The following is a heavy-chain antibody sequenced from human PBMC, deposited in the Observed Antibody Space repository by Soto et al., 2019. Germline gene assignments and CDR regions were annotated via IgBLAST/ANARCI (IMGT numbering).Heavy chain of an antibody. CDR2: IYYSGST. Sequence: WTWIRQHPGKGLEWIGYIYYSGSTYYNPSLKSRVTISVDTSKNQFSLKLSSVTAADTAVYYCARLAADGYSYYYGMGVWGQGTTVTVSS. J-gene: IGHJ6*02. D-gene: IGHD2-15*01. V-gene: IGHV4-31*02. CDR3: ARLAADGYSYYYGMGV.